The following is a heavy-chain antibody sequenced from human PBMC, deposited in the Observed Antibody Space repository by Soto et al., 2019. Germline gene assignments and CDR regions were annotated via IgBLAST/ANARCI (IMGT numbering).Heavy chain of an antibody. J-gene: IGHJ6*02. CDR1: GGSISSSSW. CDR2: IYHAGSP. Sequence: SETLSLTCDVSGGSISSSSWWTWVRQSPGKGLEWIGEIYHAGSPNYNPSLKSRLTISVDTSKNHFSLRLTSVTAADTAVYYCARDLWVEPELYYYGMDVWGQGTTVTVSS. D-gene: IGHD1-1*01. CDR3: ARDLWVEPELYYYGMDV. V-gene: IGHV4-4*02.